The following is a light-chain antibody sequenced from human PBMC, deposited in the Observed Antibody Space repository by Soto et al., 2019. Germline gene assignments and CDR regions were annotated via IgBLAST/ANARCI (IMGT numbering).Light chain of an antibody. J-gene: IGLJ1*01. CDR1: SSDVGAYNY. CDR3: SSYISSSTLYV. Sequence: QSVLTQPASVSGSPGQSITISCTGTSSDVGAYNYVSWYQQHPGKAPKLLIYDVSDRPSGVSNRFSGSKSGNTASLTISGLQAEDEADYYCSSYISSSTLYVFGTGTKVTVL. CDR2: DVS. V-gene: IGLV2-14*03.